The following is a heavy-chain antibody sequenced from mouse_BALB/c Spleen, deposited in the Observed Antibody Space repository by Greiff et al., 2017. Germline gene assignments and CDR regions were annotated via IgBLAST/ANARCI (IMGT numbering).Heavy chain of an antibody. CDR3: AIYYGNAMDY. Sequence: GQLQQSGPELVRPGVSVKISCKGSGYTFTDYAMHWVKQSHAKSLEWIGVISTYYGNTNYNQKFKGKATMTVDKSSSTAYMELARLTSEDSAIYYCAIYYGNAMDYWGQGTSVTVSS. J-gene: IGHJ4*01. CDR2: ISTYYGNT. CDR1: GYTFTDYA. V-gene: IGHV1-67*01. D-gene: IGHD2-1*01.